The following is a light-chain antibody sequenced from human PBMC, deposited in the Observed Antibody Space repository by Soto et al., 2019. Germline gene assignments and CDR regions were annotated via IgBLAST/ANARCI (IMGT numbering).Light chain of an antibody. Sequence: EIVLTQPPGTLSLSPGERATLSCRASQSVSSSYLAWYQQKPGQAPRPLIYGASSRATGIPDRFSGSGSGTDFTLTISRLEPEGFAVYYCQQYGSSPWTFGQGTKVDIK. J-gene: IGKJ1*01. CDR1: QSVSSSY. V-gene: IGKV3-20*01. CDR2: GAS. CDR3: QQYGSSPWT.